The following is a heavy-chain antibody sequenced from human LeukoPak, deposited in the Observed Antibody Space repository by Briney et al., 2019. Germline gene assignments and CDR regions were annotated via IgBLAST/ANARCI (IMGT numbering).Heavy chain of an antibody. V-gene: IGHV3-48*04. Sequence: AGGSLRLSCAASGFTFSSYSMNWVRQAPGKGLEWISYISTASGNINYADSVEGRFTISRDNAKNSLYLQMNSLRVEDTAVYYCVREHYYDTRGYYYIPLDYWGHGTLVTVSS. J-gene: IGHJ4*01. D-gene: IGHD3-22*01. CDR2: ISTASGNI. CDR1: GFTFSSYS. CDR3: VREHYYDTRGYYYIPLDY.